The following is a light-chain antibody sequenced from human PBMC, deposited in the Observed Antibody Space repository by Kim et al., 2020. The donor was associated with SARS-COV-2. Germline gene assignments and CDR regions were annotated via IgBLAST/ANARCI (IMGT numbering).Light chain of an antibody. J-gene: IGLJ2*01. Sequence: QSALTQPRSVSGSPGQSVTISCTGTTSDVGGYNFVSWYQHHPGKAPKLMIHDVSQRPSGVPDRFSGSKSGNTASLTVSGLQAEDEADYYCCSYTGSSVLFGGGTQLTVL. CDR1: TSDVGGYNF. V-gene: IGLV2-11*01. CDR3: CSYTGSSVL. CDR2: DVS.